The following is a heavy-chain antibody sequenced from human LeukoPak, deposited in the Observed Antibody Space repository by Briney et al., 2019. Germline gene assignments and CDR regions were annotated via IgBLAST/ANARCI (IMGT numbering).Heavy chain of an antibody. CDR3: AREREGYYDSSGSDAFDI. CDR1: GYTFTSYG. D-gene: IGHD3-22*01. Sequence: ASVKVSCKASGYTFTSYGISWVRQAPGQGLEWMGWISAYNGNTNYAQKLQGRVTMTTDTSTSTAYMELSSLRSEDTAVYYCAREREGYYDSSGSDAFDIWGQGTMVTVSS. V-gene: IGHV1-18*01. CDR2: ISAYNGNT. J-gene: IGHJ3*02.